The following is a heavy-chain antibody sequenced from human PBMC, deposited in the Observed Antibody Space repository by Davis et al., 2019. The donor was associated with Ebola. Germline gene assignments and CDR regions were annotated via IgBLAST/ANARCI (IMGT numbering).Heavy chain of an antibody. Sequence: PGGSLRLSCAASGFTFSTYAMHWVRQAPGKGLEWVAVISYDGSYKYYADSVKGRFTISRDNSKNTLYLQMNSLRAEDTAVYYCAKDRFGVAGLYDAFDIWGQGTMVTVSS. D-gene: IGHD3-3*01. V-gene: IGHV3-30-3*01. J-gene: IGHJ3*02. CDR2: ISYDGSYK. CDR1: GFTFSTYA. CDR3: AKDRFGVAGLYDAFDI.